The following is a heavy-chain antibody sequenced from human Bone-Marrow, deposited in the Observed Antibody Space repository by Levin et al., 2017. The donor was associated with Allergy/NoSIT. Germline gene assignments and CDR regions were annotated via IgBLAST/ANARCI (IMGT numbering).Heavy chain of an antibody. Sequence: SQTLSLTCTVSGASISSGDFWWSWIRQPPGKALEWIGYTSYSGLTYYNPSLKSRVTISRDTSKNQLSLWLTSLTAAAPAFSYCARDSLYDDGARSYVHDAFDMWGQGTMVTVSS. V-gene: IGHV4-30-4*08. CDR3: ARDSLYDDGARSYVHDAFDM. J-gene: IGHJ3*02. CDR1: GASISSGDFW. CDR2: TSYSGLT. D-gene: IGHD4/OR15-4a*01.